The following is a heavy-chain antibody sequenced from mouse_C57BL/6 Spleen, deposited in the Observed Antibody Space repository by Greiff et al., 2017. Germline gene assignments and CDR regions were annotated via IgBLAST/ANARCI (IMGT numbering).Heavy chain of an antibody. CDR1: GYTFTSYW. CDR2: IDPSDSYT. Sequence: QVQLQQPGAELVMPGASVKLSCKASGYTFTSYWMHWVKQRPGQGLEWIGEIDPSDSYTNYNQKFKSKSTLTVEKSSSTAYMQLSSLTSEDSAVYYCARRHYDGSSPDYWGQGTSLTVSS. CDR3: ARRHYDGSSPDY. V-gene: IGHV1-69*01. J-gene: IGHJ2*02. D-gene: IGHD1-1*01.